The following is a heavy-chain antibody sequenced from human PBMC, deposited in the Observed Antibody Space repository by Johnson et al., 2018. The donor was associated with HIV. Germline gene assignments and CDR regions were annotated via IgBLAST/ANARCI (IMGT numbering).Heavy chain of an antibody. CDR3: ARAPSPGPGGAFDI. Sequence: VQLVESGGGLIQPGGSLRLSCAASGFTVSSNYMSWVRQAPGKGLEWVSAISGSGGRTYYADSVHGRFTISRDNAKNSLYLQMISLRAEDTAVYYCARAPSPGPGGAFDIWGQGTMVTVSS. V-gene: IGHV3-66*03. CDR2: SGSGGRT. J-gene: IGHJ3*02. CDR1: GFTVSSNY.